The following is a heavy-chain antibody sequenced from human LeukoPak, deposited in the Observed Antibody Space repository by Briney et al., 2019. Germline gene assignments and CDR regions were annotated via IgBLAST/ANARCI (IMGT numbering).Heavy chain of an antibody. CDR1: GYTFTGYY. CDR3: ARGIVVVPAAPRNWFDP. D-gene: IGHD2-2*01. J-gene: IGHJ5*02. Sequence: ASVKVSCKTSGYTFTGYYIHWVRQAPGQGLECMGWINPNSGATNYAPKFQGRVTMTRDTSISTAYMELSRLRSDDTAVYYCARGIVVVPAAPRNWFDPWGQGTLVTVSS. CDR2: INPNSGAT. V-gene: IGHV1-2*02.